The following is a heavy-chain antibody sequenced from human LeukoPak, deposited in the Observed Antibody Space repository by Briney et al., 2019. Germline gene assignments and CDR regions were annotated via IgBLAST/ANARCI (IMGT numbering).Heavy chain of an antibody. CDR2: IISSSSYI. CDR1: GFTFSSYS. J-gene: IGHJ4*02. CDR3: ARADSYCSGGSCYGVDY. V-gene: IGHV3-21*01. D-gene: IGHD2-15*01. Sequence: GGSLRLSCAASGFTFSSYSMNWVREAPGKGQECVSSIISSSSYIYYADSVRGRFTISRDNAKNSLYLQMNSLRAEDTAVYYCARADSYCSGGSCYGVDYWGQGTLVTVSS.